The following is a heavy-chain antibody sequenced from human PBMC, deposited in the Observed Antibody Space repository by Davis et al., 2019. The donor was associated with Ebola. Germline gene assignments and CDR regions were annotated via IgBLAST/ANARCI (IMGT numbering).Heavy chain of an antibody. CDR3: ARGDDILTGHNWFDP. V-gene: IGHV3-21*01. Sequence: GEPLKISCAASGFTFSSYAMSWVRQAPGKGLEWVSSISISSAFIYYADSVKGRFTVSRDNAKNSLYLQMNSLRAEDTAVYYCARGDDILTGHNWFDPWGQGTLVTVSS. J-gene: IGHJ5*02. D-gene: IGHD3-9*01. CDR1: GFTFSSYA. CDR2: ISISSAFI.